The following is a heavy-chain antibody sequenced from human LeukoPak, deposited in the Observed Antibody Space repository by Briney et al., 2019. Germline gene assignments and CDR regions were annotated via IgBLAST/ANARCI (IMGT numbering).Heavy chain of an antibody. CDR1: GFTFTTYA. V-gene: IGHV3-23*01. CDR2: ISGSGDTT. Sequence: PGGSLRLSCAASGFTFTTYAMTWVRQAPGKGLEWVSAISGSGDTTHYADSVKGRFTISRDNSKNTLYLRMNSLTAEDAAIYYCAKDRGYWGRGTLVTVSS. CDR3: AKDRGY. J-gene: IGHJ4*02.